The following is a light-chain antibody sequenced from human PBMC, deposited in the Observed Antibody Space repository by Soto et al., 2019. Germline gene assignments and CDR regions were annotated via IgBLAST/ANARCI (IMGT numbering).Light chain of an antibody. CDR3: TSYINDATP. Sequence: QSALTQPASVSGSPGQSITISCTVASSDVRSYNFVSWYQQHPGKAPKLLIYDVSHRPSGVPDRFSGSKSGNTASLTISGRQADDEADYYCTSYINDATPFGGGTKLTVL. V-gene: IGLV2-14*03. CDR1: SSDVRSYNF. J-gene: IGLJ3*02. CDR2: DVS.